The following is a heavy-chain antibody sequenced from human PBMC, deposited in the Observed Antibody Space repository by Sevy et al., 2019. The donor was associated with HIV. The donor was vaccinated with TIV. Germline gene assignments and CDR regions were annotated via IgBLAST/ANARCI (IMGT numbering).Heavy chain of an antibody. V-gene: IGHV3-49*04. J-gene: IGHJ3*02. D-gene: IGHD1-26*01. CDR1: GFTIGDYA. Sequence: GGSLRLSCTASGFTIGDYAMSWVRQAPGKGLEWVVFIRSKAYGWTTDYAASVKGRLAISRDDSKSIAYLQMNRLKAEDTAVYYCTAPGSLDAFDIWGQGTMVTVSS. CDR3: TAPGSLDAFDI. CDR2: IRSKAYGWTT.